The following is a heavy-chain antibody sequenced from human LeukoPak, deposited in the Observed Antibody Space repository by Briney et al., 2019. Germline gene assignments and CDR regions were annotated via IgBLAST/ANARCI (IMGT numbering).Heavy chain of an antibody. CDR1: GGSISGSLYY. V-gene: IGHV4-39*07. J-gene: IGHJ4*02. CDR2: IYYSGST. D-gene: IGHD3-22*01. Sequence: KPSETLSLTCTVSGGSISGSLYYWGWIRQPPGKGPEWIASIYYSGSTYYNPSLKSRVTISIDASKKQFSLKLSSVTAADTAVYYCAREGSSGYYPHYYFEYWGQGTLVTVFS. CDR3: AREGSSGYYPHYYFEY.